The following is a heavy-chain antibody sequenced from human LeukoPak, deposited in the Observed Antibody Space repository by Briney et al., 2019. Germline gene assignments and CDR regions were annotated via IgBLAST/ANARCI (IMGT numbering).Heavy chain of an antibody. CDR2: IHYSGST. CDR3: ARDGVVVAAANDAFDI. CDR1: GVSITTNNW. D-gene: IGHD2-15*01. V-gene: IGHV4-4*02. J-gene: IGHJ3*02. Sequence: PSGTLSLTCTVSGVSITTNNWWTWVRQPPGKGLEWIGSIHYSGSTYYNPSLKSRVTISVDTSKNQFSLKLSSVTAADTAVYYCARDGVVVAAANDAFDIWGQGTMVTVSS.